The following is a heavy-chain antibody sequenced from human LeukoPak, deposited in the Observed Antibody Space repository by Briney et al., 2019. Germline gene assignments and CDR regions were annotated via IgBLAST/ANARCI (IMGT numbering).Heavy chain of an antibody. D-gene: IGHD2-2*02. V-gene: IGHV1-18*01. Sequence: GASVKVSCKASGYTFTSYGISWVRQAPGQGLEWMGWFSAYSGNTNYAQKLQGRVTMTTDTSTSTAYMELRSLRSDDTAVYYCARDWDCSSTSCYTEEGWFDPWGQGTLVTVSS. CDR1: GYTFTSYG. J-gene: IGHJ5*02. CDR3: ARDWDCSSTSCYTEEGWFDP. CDR2: FSAYSGNT.